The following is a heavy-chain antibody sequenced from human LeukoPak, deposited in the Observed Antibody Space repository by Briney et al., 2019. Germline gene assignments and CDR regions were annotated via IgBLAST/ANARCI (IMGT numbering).Heavy chain of an antibody. D-gene: IGHD1-1*01. CDR3: AGEQQLVLFDY. CDR1: GYNFDNYW. CDR2: IFPGDSNT. V-gene: IGHV5-51*01. J-gene: IGHJ4*02. Sequence: PGESLKISCKGSGYNFDNYWIAWVRQMPGKGLEWMGIIFPGDSNTRYSPSFQGQVTISADKSINTAYLQWSSLRASDTTIYYCAGEQQLVLFDYWGQGALVTVSS.